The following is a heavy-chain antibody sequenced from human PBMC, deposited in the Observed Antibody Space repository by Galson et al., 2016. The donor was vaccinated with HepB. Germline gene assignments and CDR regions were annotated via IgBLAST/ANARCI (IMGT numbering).Heavy chain of an antibody. V-gene: IGHV1-24*01. CDR2: YDPEDGET. D-gene: IGHD3/OR15-3a*01. CDR1: GYTLTELS. J-gene: IGHJ4*01. CDR3: TTGDFWPDYRGC. Sequence: SVKVSCKVSGYTLTELSMHWVRQAPGEGLEWMGGYDPEDGETVYAQKFQGRVTMTEDTSTDTAYMELRSLTSEDTAVYYCTTGDFWPDYRGCWGQGTLVTVSS.